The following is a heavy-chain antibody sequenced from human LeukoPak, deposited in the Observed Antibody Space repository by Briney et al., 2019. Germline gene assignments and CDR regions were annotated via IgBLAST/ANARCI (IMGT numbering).Heavy chain of an antibody. CDR2: ISSSSSYI. CDR3: ARDHFHSNWD. Sequence: GGSLRLSCAASGFIFSSYSMNWVRQAPGKGLEWVSSISSSSSYIYYADSVKDRFTISRDNAKNSLYLQMNSLRVEDTAVYYCARDHFHSNWDWGQGTLVTVSS. J-gene: IGHJ4*02. V-gene: IGHV3-21*01. D-gene: IGHD4-11*01. CDR1: GFIFSSYS.